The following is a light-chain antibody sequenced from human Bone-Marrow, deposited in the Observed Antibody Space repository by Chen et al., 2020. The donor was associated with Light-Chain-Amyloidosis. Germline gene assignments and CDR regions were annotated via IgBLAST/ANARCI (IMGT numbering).Light chain of an antibody. V-gene: IGKV3-15*01. CDR2: RSS. Sequence: VMTQSPATLSVSPGDPAILSGRASQSISRNLAWYQQNPGHPPRLLIFRSSSRATGIPDRFTGTGSQTDFTRTISSLQSEDFAVEYCQQCNNWVTVGQGTKVESK. CDR3: QQCNNWVT. J-gene: IGKJ1*01. CDR1: QSISRN.